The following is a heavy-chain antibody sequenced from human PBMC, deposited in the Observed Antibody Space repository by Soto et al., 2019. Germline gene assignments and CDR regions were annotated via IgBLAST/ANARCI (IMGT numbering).Heavy chain of an antibody. Sequence: QVQLVQSGAEVKKPGASVKVSCKASGYTFTSYGINWGRQAPGKGLEWMGWINGYNGNTNYAQTGQGRVTMTTDTSTNTAYMALRSLRSDDTAVYYCARSHAANSHFDYWGQGTLVSVSS. D-gene: IGHD1-1*01. CDR3: ARSHAANSHFDY. CDR2: INGYNGNT. CDR1: GYTFTSYG. V-gene: IGHV1-18*01. J-gene: IGHJ4*02.